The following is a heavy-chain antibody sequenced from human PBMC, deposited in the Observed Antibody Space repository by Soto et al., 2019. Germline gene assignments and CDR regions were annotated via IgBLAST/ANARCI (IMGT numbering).Heavy chain of an antibody. V-gene: IGHV3-23*01. J-gene: IGHJ4*02. CDR1: GFTFSSYA. CDR2: ISGSGGST. CDR3: ARRSSGWYFDY. D-gene: IGHD6-19*01. Sequence: EVQLLESEGGLVQPGGSLRLSCAASGFTFSSYAMSWVRQAPGKGLEWVSAISGSGGSTYYADSVKGRFTISRDNSKNPLYLQMNSLRAEDTAVYYCARRSSGWYFDYWGQGTLVTVSS.